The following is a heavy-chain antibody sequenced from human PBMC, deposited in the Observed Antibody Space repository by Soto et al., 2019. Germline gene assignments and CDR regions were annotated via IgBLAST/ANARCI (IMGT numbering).Heavy chain of an antibody. Sequence: PGGSLSLPCAASAVAFIAYAMTCVRQAPGKGLEWVSDISDSDGGTHYADSVKGRFSISRDNAKNKRYLQMDRLTVEDAGVYYRARGRYCLDFCGQGTLVTVCS. CDR1: AVAFIAYA. CDR3: ARGRYCLDF. V-gene: IGHV3-23*01. J-gene: IGHJ4*02. CDR2: ISDSDGGT.